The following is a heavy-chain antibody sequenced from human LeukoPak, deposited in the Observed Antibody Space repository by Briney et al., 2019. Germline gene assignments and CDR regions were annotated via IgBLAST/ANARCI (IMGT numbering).Heavy chain of an antibody. D-gene: IGHD4-17*01. J-gene: IGHJ5*02. CDR1: EYSFTSYW. CDR2: TDPSDSYT. Sequence: GESLRISCKGSEYSFTSYWISWVRQMPGKGLEWMGRTDPSDSYTNYSPSLQGHVTISADKSISTAYLQWSSLKASDTAMYYCARNVKGYDYGDYGWFDPWGQGTLVTVSS. V-gene: IGHV5-10-1*01. CDR3: ARNVKGYDYGDYGWFDP.